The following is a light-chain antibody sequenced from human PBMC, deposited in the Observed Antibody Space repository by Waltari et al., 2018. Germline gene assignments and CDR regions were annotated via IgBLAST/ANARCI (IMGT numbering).Light chain of an antibody. Sequence: DIQMTQSPSSLSASVGDSVTITCRASKVITRSLHWYQQRPGKAPKLLIYAASTLENGVPSKFSGAGSGTDFTLPINGLQSEDFATYFCQQSHSIPITFGQGTRLDIK. V-gene: IGKV1-39*01. CDR2: AAS. CDR3: QQSHSIPIT. CDR1: KVITRS. J-gene: IGKJ5*01.